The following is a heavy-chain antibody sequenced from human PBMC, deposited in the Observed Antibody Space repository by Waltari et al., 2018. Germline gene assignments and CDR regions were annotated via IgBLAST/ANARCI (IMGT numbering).Heavy chain of an antibody. D-gene: IGHD1-1*01. J-gene: IGHJ5*02. CDR1: GFTFTFYW. CDR2: INPSGDVT. V-gene: IGHV1-46*01. Sequence: QAQLVQSGPEMKKPGASVKVTCKASGFTFTFYWMRWVRQAPGHGLGWMGIINPSGDVTNYAQNFQGRITLTRDTSTSTVYMELTGLTSEDTALYYCARDNSDVFYGMQSWWFDPWGQGSLVTVSS. CDR3: ARDNSDVFYGMQSWWFDP.